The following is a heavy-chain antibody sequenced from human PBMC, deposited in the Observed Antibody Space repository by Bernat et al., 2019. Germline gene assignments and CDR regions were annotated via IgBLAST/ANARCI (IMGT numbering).Heavy chain of an antibody. Sequence: QVQLVESGGGVVQPGRSLRLSCAASGFTFSSYGMHWVRQAPGKGLEWVAVIWYDGSNKYYADSVKGRFTISRDNSKNTLYLQMNSLRAEDTAVYYCARDSGWFMYYFDYWGQGTLVTVSS. V-gene: IGHV3-33*01. D-gene: IGHD6-19*01. J-gene: IGHJ4*02. CDR3: ARDSGWFMYYFDY. CDR1: GFTFSSYG. CDR2: IWYDGSNK.